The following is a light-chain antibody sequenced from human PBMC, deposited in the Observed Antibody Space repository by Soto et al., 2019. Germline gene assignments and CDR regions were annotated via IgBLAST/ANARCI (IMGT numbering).Light chain of an antibody. CDR3: QQRQYWHPIT. CDR2: GAS. V-gene: IGKV3D-20*02. CDR1: QSVSSSY. J-gene: IGKJ5*01. Sequence: ESVLTQSPSTRSFSPGERATLSCSASQSVSSSYLAWYQQKPGQAPRLLIYGASSRATGIPDRFSGSGSGTDFTLTISSLEPEDFAVYYCQQRQYWHPITCGQGTRRE.